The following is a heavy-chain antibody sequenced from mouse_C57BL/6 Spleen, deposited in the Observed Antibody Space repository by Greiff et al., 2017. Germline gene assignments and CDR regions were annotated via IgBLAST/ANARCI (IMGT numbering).Heavy chain of an antibody. J-gene: IGHJ2*01. Sequence: VQLQQPGAELVKPGASVKVSCKASGYTFTSYWMHWVKQRPGQGLEWIGRIHPSDSDTNYNQKFKGKATLTVDESSSTAYMQLSSLTSEDSAVYYCAIGGDYYSNYADYWGQGTTLTVSS. D-gene: IGHD2-5*01. CDR2: IHPSDSDT. CDR1: GYTFTSYW. V-gene: IGHV1-74*01. CDR3: AIGGDYYSNYADY.